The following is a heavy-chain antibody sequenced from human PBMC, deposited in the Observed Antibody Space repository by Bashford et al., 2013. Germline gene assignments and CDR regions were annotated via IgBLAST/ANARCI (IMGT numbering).Heavy chain of an antibody. J-gene: IGHJ4*02. D-gene: IGHD2/OR15-2a*01. CDR2: IYYTGVT. CDR1: GGSVTSSY. V-gene: IGHV4-59*02. Sequence: SETLSLTCTVSGGSVTSSYWSWIRQSPGKGLEWIGYIYYTGVTNYNLSLKSRVTISVDTSKNQFSLKLSSVTAADTAVYYCARVHSTLRRYFDYWGQGTLVTVSS. CDR3: ARVHSTLRRYFDY.